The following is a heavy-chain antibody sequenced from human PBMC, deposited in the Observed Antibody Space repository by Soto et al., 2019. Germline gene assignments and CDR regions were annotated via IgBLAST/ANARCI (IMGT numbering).Heavy chain of an antibody. CDR1: GYTFTSYY. J-gene: IGHJ4*02. V-gene: IGHV1-46*01. CDR2: INPSGGST. D-gene: IGHD6-19*01. CDR3: ASGGSGWDFDY. Sequence: QVQLVQAGAEVKKPGASVKVSCKASGYTFTSYYMHWVRQAPGQGLEWMGIINPSGGSTSYAQKFQGRVTMTRDTSTITVYMELSSLRSEDTAVYYCASGGSGWDFDYWGQGTLVTVSS.